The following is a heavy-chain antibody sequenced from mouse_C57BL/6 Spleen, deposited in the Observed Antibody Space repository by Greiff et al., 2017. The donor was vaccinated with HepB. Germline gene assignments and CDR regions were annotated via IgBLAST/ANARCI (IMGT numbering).Heavy chain of an antibody. CDR2: IRNKANGYTT. D-gene: IGHD4-1*01. J-gene: IGHJ4*01. CDR1: GFTFTDYY. CDR3: ARYIAGTGAMDY. Sequence: EVQLVESGGGLVQPGGSLSLSCAASGFTFTDYYMSWVRQPPGKALEWLGFIRNKANGYTTEYSASVKGRFTISRDNSQSILYLQMNALRAEDSATYYCARYIAGTGAMDYWGQGTSVTGSS. V-gene: IGHV7-3*01.